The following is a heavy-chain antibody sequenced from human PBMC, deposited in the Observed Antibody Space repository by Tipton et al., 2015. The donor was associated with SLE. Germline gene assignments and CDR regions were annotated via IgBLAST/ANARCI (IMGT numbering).Heavy chain of an antibody. D-gene: IGHD6-19*01. CDR2: IYYSGST. Sequence: TLSLTCTVSGGSITSFYWSWIRQSPGKGLEWIGSIYYSGSTYYNPSLKSRVTISVDTSKNQFSLKLSSVTAADTAVYYCAREPTYSRDWYWGFDYWGQGTLVTVSS. V-gene: IGHV4-59*12. CDR1: GGSITSFY. J-gene: IGHJ4*02. CDR3: AREPTYSRDWYWGFDY.